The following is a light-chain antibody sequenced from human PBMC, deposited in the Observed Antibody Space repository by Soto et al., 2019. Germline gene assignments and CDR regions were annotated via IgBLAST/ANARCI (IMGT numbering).Light chain of an antibody. Sequence: QSVLTQPPSVSGAPGQRVTISCTGSSSNIGAGYDVHWYQQLPGTAPKLLIYGNSNRPSGVPDRFSGSKSGTSASLAITGLQAEHEADYYCQSYDSSLGGSVFGGGTKVTVL. CDR2: GNS. CDR3: QSYDSSLGGSV. V-gene: IGLV1-40*01. CDR1: SSNIGAGYD. J-gene: IGLJ3*02.